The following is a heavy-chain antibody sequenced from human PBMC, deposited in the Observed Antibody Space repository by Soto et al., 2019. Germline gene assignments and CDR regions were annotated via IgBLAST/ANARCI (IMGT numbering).Heavy chain of an antibody. V-gene: IGHV4-59*08. Sequence: SETLSLTCTVSGGSISSYYWSWIRQPPGKGLEWIGYIYYSGSTNYNPSLKSRVTISVDTSKNQFSLKLSSVTAADTAVYYCARHQSPYSSSYYFDYWGQGTLVTVSS. CDR2: IYYSGST. J-gene: IGHJ4*02. CDR3: ARHQSPYSSSYYFDY. CDR1: GGSISSYY. D-gene: IGHD6-6*01.